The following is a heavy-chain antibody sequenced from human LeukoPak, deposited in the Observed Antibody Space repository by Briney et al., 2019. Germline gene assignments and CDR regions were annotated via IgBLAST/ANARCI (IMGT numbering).Heavy chain of an antibody. CDR3: ASIGERYLQTEHYFHH. J-gene: IGHJ1*01. V-gene: IGHV3-30*04. CDR2: ISYDESSK. CDR1: GFTFSNYA. Sequence: GGSLRLSCAASGFTFSNYAMHWVRRAPGKGLEWVAIISYDESSKYYADSVNDRFTISRDNSKNTLYLQMNSLRAEDTAVYYCASIGERYLQTEHYFHHWGQGTLVTVSS. D-gene: IGHD3-3*01.